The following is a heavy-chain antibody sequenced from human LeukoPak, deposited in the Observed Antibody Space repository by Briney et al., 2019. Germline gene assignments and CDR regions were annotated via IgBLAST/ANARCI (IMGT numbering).Heavy chain of an antibody. CDR2: IYYSGST. D-gene: IGHD5-24*01. J-gene: IGHJ4*02. Sequence: SETLSLTCTVSGGSVSSGSYYWSWIQQPPGKGLEWIGYIYYSGSTNYNPSLKGRVTISVDTSKNQFSLKLSSVTAADTAVYYCARGRGWLQFGGQGTLVTVSS. CDR1: GGSVSSGSYY. V-gene: IGHV4-61*01. CDR3: ARGRGWLQF.